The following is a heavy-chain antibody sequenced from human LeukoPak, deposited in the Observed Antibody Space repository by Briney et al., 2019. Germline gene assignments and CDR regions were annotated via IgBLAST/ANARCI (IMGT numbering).Heavy chain of an antibody. D-gene: IGHD3-9*01. CDR1: GGFINSYY. CDR3: ARHSGFDRGYYYYMDV. J-gene: IGHJ6*03. Sequence: PSETLSLTCTVSGGFINSYYWSWIRQPAGKGLEWIGRVYTSGITNYNPSLKSRITMSVDTSKNQFSLKLTSVTAADTAVYYCARHSGFDRGYYYYMDVWGKGTTVTVSS. V-gene: IGHV4-4*07. CDR2: VYTSGIT.